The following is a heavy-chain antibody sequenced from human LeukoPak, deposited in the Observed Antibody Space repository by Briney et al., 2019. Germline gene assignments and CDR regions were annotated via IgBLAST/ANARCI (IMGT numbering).Heavy chain of an antibody. Sequence: GGSLRLSCAASGFTFSSYSMNWVRQAPGKGLEWVSYISSSSSTIYYADSVKGRFTISRDNSKNTLYLQMNSLRAEDTAIYYCAKAPRGSTIVAATVDYWGQGTLVTVSS. CDR1: GFTFSSYS. J-gene: IGHJ4*02. V-gene: IGHV3-48*01. D-gene: IGHD1-26*01. CDR2: ISSSSSTI. CDR3: AKAPRGSTIVAATVDY.